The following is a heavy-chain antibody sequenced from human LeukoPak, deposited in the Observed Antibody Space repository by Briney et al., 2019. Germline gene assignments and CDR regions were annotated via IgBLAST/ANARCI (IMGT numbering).Heavy chain of an antibody. CDR1: GFTFSSYA. CDR2: ISSSSSYI. Sequence: PGGSLRLSCAASGFTFSSYAMSWVRQAPGKGLEWVSSISSSSSYIYYADSVKGRFTISRDNAKNSLYLQMNSLRAEDTAVYYCARDLGAAMNDAFDIWGQGTMVTVSS. D-gene: IGHD2-2*01. CDR3: ARDLGAAMNDAFDI. V-gene: IGHV3-21*01. J-gene: IGHJ3*02.